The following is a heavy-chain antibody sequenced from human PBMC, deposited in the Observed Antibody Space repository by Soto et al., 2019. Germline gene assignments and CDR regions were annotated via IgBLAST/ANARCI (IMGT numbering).Heavy chain of an antibody. CDR3: ARGVNTSFWEGGWFDP. J-gene: IGHJ5*02. Sequence: QVQLVQSGAEVKKPGSSVKVSCKASGGTFINYAISWVRQAPGQGLEWMGGIIPIFGSANYAQKFQGRVTITADESTNTAYMELYSLRSEDTAVYYCARGVNTSFWEGGWFDPWGQGTLVTVSS. CDR2: IIPIFGSA. D-gene: IGHD4-17*01. CDR1: GGTFINYA. V-gene: IGHV1-69*12.